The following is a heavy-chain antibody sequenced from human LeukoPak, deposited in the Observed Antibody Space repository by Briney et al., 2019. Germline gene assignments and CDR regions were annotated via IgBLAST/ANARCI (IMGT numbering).Heavy chain of an antibody. J-gene: IGHJ6*03. CDR3: AKDLWSGYYSTYYYYMDV. CDR1: GYTFTGYY. CDR2: INPNSGGT. Sequence: ASVKVSCKASGYTFTGYYMHWVRQAPGQGLEWMGWINPNSGGTNYAQKFQGRVTMTRDTSISTAYMELSRLRSDDTAVYYCAKDLWSGYYSTYYYYMDVWGKGTTVTVSS. D-gene: IGHD3-3*01. V-gene: IGHV1-2*02.